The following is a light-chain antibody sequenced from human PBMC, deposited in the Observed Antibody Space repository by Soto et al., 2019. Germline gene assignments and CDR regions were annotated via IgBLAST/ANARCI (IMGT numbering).Light chain of an antibody. V-gene: IGKV3-20*01. Sequence: EIVLTQSPGTLSLSPWERATLSCRASQSVRSTYLAWFKQKPGQAPRLLIYGASTRATGIPDRFSGSRSGTDSTLTISGLEPDDFALYYCQQYGVTPPNSFGGGTKVEV. J-gene: IGKJ4*01. CDR2: GAS. CDR1: QSVRSTY. CDR3: QQYGVTPPNS.